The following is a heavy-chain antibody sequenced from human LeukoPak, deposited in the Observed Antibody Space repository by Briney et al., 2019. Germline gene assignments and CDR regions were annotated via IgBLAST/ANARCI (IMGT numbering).Heavy chain of an antibody. CDR3: ARRSAAASDY. D-gene: IGHD5-24*01. CDR1: GYTFTIYD. Sequence: ASVKVSCKASGYTFTIYDISWVRQAPGQGLEWMGWISAYNGNTNYAQKLQGRVAMTTDTSTSTVYMELRSLRSDDTAVYYCARRSAAASDYWGQGTLVTVSS. J-gene: IGHJ4*02. CDR2: ISAYNGNT. V-gene: IGHV1-18*01.